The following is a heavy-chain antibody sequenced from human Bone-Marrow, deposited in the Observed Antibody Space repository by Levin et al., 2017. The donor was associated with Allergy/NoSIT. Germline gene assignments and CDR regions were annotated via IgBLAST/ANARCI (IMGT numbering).Heavy chain of an antibody. CDR2: IWYDGSNK. Sequence: GGSLRLSCAASGFTFSSYGMHWVRQAPGKGLEWVAVIWYDGSNKYYADSVKGRFTISRDNSKNTLYLQMNSLRAEDTAVYYCARGGGVVTATPCAFDIWGQGTMVTVSS. V-gene: IGHV3-33*01. D-gene: IGHD2-21*02. J-gene: IGHJ3*02. CDR3: ARGGGVVTATPCAFDI. CDR1: GFTFSSYG.